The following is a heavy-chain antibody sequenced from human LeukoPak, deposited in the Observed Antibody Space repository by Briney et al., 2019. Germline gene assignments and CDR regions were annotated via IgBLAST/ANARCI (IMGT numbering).Heavy chain of an antibody. D-gene: IGHD3-10*01. Sequence: SETLSLTCTVSGGSISNYYWTWIRQSPGKGMEWIGYIDYSGSTNYNPSLKSRVTISVDTSKNQFSLKLSSVTAADTAVYYCARDRSTYDSGSYRAFDIWGQGTMVTVSS. CDR3: ARDRSTYDSGSYRAFDI. V-gene: IGHV4-59*01. CDR2: IDYSGST. J-gene: IGHJ3*02. CDR1: GGSISNYY.